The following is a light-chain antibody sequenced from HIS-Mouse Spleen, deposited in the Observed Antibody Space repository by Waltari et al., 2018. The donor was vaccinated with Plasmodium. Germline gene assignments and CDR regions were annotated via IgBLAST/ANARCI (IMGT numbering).Light chain of an antibody. CDR2: EVS. Sequence: QSALTQPPSASGSPGQSVTISCTGTSSDGGGYNYVPWYQQHPGKAPKRMIYEVSQLPSGVPDRFSGSKSGNTASLTFSVLQAEEEADYYCSSYAGSNNLVFGGGTKLTVL. CDR3: SSYAGSNNLV. J-gene: IGLJ3*02. CDR1: SSDGGGYNY. V-gene: IGLV2-8*01.